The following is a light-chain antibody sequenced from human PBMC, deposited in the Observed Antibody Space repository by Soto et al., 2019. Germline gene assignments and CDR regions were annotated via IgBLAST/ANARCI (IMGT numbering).Light chain of an antibody. Sequence: EMVLTQSPGTLSLSPGERATLSCRARQSVSSSYLAWYQQKPGQAPKVLIYRASSRATGIPDRFSGSGSGTDFTLTISRLEPEDFAVYYCQQYGSSPLTFGGGTKVDI. CDR1: QSVSSSY. V-gene: IGKV3-20*01. CDR3: QQYGSSPLT. J-gene: IGKJ4*01. CDR2: RAS.